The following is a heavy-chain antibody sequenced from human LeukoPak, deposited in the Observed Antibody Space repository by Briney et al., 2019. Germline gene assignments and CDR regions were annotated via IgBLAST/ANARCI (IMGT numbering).Heavy chain of an antibody. V-gene: IGHV1-2*02. Sequence: ASVKVSCKASGYTFTGYYMHWVRQAPGQGLEWMGWINPSSGGTNYAQKFQGRVTMTRDTAISTAYMELSRLRSDDTAVYYCARDVGEYCSSVSCYASDYWGQGTLVTVSS. CDR1: GYTFTGYY. CDR2: INPSSGGT. D-gene: IGHD2-2*01. CDR3: ARDVGEYCSSVSCYASDY. J-gene: IGHJ4*02.